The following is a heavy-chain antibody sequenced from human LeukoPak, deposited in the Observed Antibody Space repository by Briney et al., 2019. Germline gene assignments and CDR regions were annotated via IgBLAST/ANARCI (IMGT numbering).Heavy chain of an antibody. CDR2: ISAGGDNT. CDR3: ARHDYGAY. J-gene: IGHJ4*02. Sequence: GGSLRLSCAASGFPFSSYPMSWVRQAPGKGLQWVSAISAGGDNTYYTNSVKGRFTISRDNSKSTLFLQMNSLRAEDTDLYYCARHDYGAYWGQGTLVTVSS. D-gene: IGHD4-17*01. CDR1: GFPFSSYP. V-gene: IGHV3-23*01.